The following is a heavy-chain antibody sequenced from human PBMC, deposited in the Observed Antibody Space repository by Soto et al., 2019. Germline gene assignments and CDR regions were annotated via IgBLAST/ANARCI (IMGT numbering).Heavy chain of an antibody. CDR2: IYYSGST. Sequence: PSETLSLTCTVSGGSISSSSYYWGWIRQPPGKGLEWIGSIYYSGSTYYNPSLKSRVTISVDTSKNQFSLKLSSVTAADTAVYYCARQIDYSNYPPLWYYYHGMDVWGQGTTVTVSS. J-gene: IGHJ6*02. CDR3: ARQIDYSNYPPLWYYYHGMDV. CDR1: GGSISSSSYY. V-gene: IGHV4-39*01. D-gene: IGHD4-4*01.